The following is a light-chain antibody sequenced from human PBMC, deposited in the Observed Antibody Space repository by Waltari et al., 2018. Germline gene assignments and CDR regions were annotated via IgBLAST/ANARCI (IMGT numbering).Light chain of an antibody. CDR3: QQYDRSPET. J-gene: IGKJ1*01. Sequence: ELVLTQSPGTLSLSPGERATLSCRASQSVSSSYLAWYQQKPVQAPRLLTYGASSRATGIPDRFSGSGSGTDFTLYISGLEPEDCAVYYCQQYDRSPETFGQGTKVEIK. V-gene: IGKV3-20*01. CDR1: QSVSSSY. CDR2: GAS.